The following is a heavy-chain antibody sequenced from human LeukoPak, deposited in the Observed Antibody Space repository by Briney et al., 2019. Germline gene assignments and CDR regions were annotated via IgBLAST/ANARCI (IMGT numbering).Heavy chain of an antibody. CDR3: ARENMRITMIVGRYFDY. D-gene: IGHD3-22*01. V-gene: IGHV4-30-2*01. J-gene: IGHJ4*02. CDR1: GGSISSGGYY. CDR2: IYHSGST. Sequence: PSETLSLTCTVSGGSISSGGYYWSWIRQPPGKGLEWIGYIYHSGSTYYNPSLKSRVTISVDRSKNQFSLKLSSVTAADTAVYYCARENMRITMIVGRYFDYWGQGTLVTVSS.